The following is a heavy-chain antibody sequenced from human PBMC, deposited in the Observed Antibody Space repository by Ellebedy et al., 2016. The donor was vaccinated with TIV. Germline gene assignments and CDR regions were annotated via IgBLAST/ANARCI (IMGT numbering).Heavy chain of an antibody. J-gene: IGHJ5*02. Sequence: MPSETLSLTCAVYGGSFSGYYWSWIRQPPGKGLEWIGEINHSGSTNYNPSLKSRVTVSVDTSKNQFSLKLSSVTAADTAVYYCARARYGSGRLLKRFDPWGQGTLVTVSS. CDR3: ARARYGSGRLLKRFDP. V-gene: IGHV4-34*01. CDR1: GGSFSGYY. D-gene: IGHD3-10*01. CDR2: INHSGST.